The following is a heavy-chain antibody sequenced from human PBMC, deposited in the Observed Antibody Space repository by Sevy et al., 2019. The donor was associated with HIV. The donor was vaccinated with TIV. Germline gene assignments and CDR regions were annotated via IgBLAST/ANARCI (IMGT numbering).Heavy chain of an antibody. CDR3: ARALSAAASY. Sequence: GGSLRLSCAASGFTFSSYWMNWVRQAPGKGLEWVANIKQDGSEKYYVDSVKGRFTISRDNAKNSMHLQMNSLRAEDTAVYYCARALSAAASYWAQGTLVTVSS. CDR2: IKQDGSEK. V-gene: IGHV3-7*01. D-gene: IGHD6-25*01. CDR1: GFTFSSYW. J-gene: IGHJ4*02.